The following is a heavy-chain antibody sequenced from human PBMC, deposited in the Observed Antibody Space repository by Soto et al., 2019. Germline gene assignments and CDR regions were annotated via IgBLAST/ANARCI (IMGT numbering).Heavy chain of an antibody. D-gene: IGHD1-26*01. CDR1: GYTFTNYY. Sequence: ASVKVSCKASGYTFTNYYIHWVRQAPGQGLEWMGIINPSGGSTNYAQKFQGRVTMTRDTSTSTVYMEVSSLRSEDTAVYYCARSPIVGAIKSYYYNAMDVWGQGTTVTVSS. CDR2: INPSGGST. J-gene: IGHJ6*02. CDR3: ARSPIVGAIKSYYYNAMDV. V-gene: IGHV1-46*01.